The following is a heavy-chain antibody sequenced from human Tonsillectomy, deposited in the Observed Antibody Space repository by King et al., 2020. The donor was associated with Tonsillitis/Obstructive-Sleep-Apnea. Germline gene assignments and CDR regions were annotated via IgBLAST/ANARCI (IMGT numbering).Heavy chain of an antibody. Sequence: QLQESGPGLVKPSETLSLTCTVSGGSISSSSYYWGWIRQPPGKGLEWIGSIYYSGSTYYNPSLKSQVTISVDTSKNQFSLKLGSVTAADTAVYYCAGLKGYCSSTSCPTYMDVWGKGTTVTVSS. J-gene: IGHJ6*03. V-gene: IGHV4-39*01. CDR3: AGLKGYCSSTSCPTYMDV. D-gene: IGHD2-2*01. CDR2: IYYSGST. CDR1: GGSISSSSYY.